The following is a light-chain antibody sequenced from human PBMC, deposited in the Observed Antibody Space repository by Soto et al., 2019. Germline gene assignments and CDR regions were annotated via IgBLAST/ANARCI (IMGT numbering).Light chain of an antibody. CDR2: AAS. J-gene: IGKJ1*01. CDR3: QHSYSTPWT. CDR1: QSISSY. V-gene: IGKV1-39*01. Sequence: DIQMTQSPSSLSASVGVRVTITCRASQSISSYLHWYQQKPGKAPKLLIYAASSLQSGVPSRFSGSGSGTDFTLTISSLQPEDFATYYCQHSYSTPWTFGQGPKVEIK.